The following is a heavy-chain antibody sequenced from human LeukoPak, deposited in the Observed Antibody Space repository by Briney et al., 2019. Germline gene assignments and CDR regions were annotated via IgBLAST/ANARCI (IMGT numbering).Heavy chain of an antibody. V-gene: IGHV4-61*02. CDR2: IDAAGRT. D-gene: IGHD7-27*01. Sequence: PSETLSLTCTVSGGSISSGGSIGSFYWTWIRQPAGTGLEWIGRIDAAGRTNYNPSLRGPVTISVDTSKNQFSLRLSSVTAADAAVYYCARDRITGATRDFYYYYMDVWGKGTTVTVSS. CDR1: GGSISSGGSIGSFY. CDR3: ARDRITGATRDFYYYYMDV. J-gene: IGHJ6*03.